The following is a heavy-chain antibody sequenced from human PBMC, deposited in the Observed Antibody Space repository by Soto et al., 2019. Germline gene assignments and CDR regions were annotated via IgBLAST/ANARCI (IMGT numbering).Heavy chain of an antibody. J-gene: IGHJ6*02. Sequence: QVQLVQSGAEVQKPGSSVKVSCKTSGVSFNNNGIGWVRQAPGHGLEWMGGVSPPFRTSNYARKFQSSISINADASTGTVNMELSSLTSDDSAQYYCARVLYYGSGSYSPYGRDVWGQGTTVTVSS. V-gene: IGHV1-69*01. CDR2: VSPPFRTS. D-gene: IGHD3-10*01. CDR1: GVSFNNNG. CDR3: ARVLYYGSGSYSPYGRDV.